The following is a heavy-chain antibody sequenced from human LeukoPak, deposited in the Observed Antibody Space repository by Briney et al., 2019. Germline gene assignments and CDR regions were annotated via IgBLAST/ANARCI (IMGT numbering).Heavy chain of an antibody. CDR2: ISSSGSTI. V-gene: IGHV3-11*01. J-gene: IGHJ4*01. CDR3: ARPDTAMVPHYFDY. CDR1: GFTFSDYY. Sequence: GGSVRLSCAASGFTFSDYYMTWIREAPGKGLEWVSYISSSGSTIYYADSVKGRSTISRDNAKNSLYLQMNSLRAEDTAVYYCARPDTAMVPHYFDYWGHGTLVTVSS. D-gene: IGHD5-18*01.